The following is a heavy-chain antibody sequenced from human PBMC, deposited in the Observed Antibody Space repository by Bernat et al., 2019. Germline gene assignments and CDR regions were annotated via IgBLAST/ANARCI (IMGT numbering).Heavy chain of an antibody. Sequence: QVQLVQSGAEVKKPGASVKVSCKASGYTFTSYGISWVRQAPGQGLEWMGWISAYNGNTNYAQKLQGRVTMTTDTSTSTAYMELRSLRSDDTAVYYCARLSIGYDILTGYPGYYYYYYMDVWGKGTTVTVSS. D-gene: IGHD3-9*01. CDR2: ISAYNGNT. CDR3: ARLSIGYDILTGYPGYYYYYYMDV. V-gene: IGHV1-18*01. CDR1: GYTFTSYG. J-gene: IGHJ6*03.